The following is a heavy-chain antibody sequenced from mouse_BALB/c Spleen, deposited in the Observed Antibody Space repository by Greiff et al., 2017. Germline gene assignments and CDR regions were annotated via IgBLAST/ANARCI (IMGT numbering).Heavy chain of an antibody. Sequence: VQLQQSGPGLVAPSQSLSITCTVSGFSLTSYDISWIRQPPGKGLEWLGVIWTGGGTNYNSAFMSRLSISKDNSKSQVFLKMNSLQTDDTAIYYGASNLLLRGYAMDYWGQGTSVTVSS. V-gene: IGHV2-9-2*01. J-gene: IGHJ4*01. D-gene: IGHD1-1*01. CDR2: IWTGGGT. CDR3: ASNLLLRGYAMDY. CDR1: GFSLTSYD.